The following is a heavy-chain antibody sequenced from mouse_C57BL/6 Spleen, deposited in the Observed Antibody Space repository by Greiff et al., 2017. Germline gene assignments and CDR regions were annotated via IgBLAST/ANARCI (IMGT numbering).Heavy chain of an antibody. J-gene: IGHJ4*01. D-gene: IGHD4-1*01. CDR1: GYTFTSYG. CDR2: IYPRSGNT. Sequence: VQLQQSGAELARPGASVKLSCKASGYTFTSYGISWVKQRTGQGLEWIGEIYPRSGNTYYNEKLKGKATLTADKSSSTAYLYLRSLTSEDSAVYFCARSGTDAMDYWGQGTSVTVSS. V-gene: IGHV1-81*01. CDR3: ARSGTDAMDY.